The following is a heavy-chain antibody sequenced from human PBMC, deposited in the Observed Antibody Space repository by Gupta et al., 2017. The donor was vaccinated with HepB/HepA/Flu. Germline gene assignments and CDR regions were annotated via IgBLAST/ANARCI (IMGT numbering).Heavy chain of an antibody. J-gene: IGHJ5*02. V-gene: IGHV1-69*01. CDR3: ARETDDYGGNCFDP. CDR2: IIPIFGTA. CDR1: GCTFSSYA. D-gene: IGHD4-23*01. Sequence: VQLVHSGAEVKKPESSVEVSCRASGCTFSSYAISWVRQAPGQGLEWMGGIIPIFGTANYAQKFQGRVTITADESTSTAYMELSSLRSEDTAVYYCARETDDYGGNCFDPWGQGTLVTVSS.